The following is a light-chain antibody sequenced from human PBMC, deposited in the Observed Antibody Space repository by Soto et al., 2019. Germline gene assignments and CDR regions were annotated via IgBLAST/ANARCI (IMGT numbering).Light chain of an antibody. CDR3: QQYGTSPMT. Sequence: ENVLTQSPGTLSLSPGERATLSCRASQTVSSYLTWYQQRPGQAPRLLISGASRRATGIPDRFSGSGSGTDFTLTISRLEPEDFALYYCQQYGTSPMTFGQGTRLEMK. V-gene: IGKV3-20*01. J-gene: IGKJ5*01. CDR2: GAS. CDR1: QTVSSY.